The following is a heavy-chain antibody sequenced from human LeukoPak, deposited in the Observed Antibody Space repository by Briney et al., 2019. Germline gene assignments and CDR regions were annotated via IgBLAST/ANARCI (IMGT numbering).Heavy chain of an antibody. V-gene: IGHV3-9*01. J-gene: IGHJ4*02. Sequence: GGSLSLSCAASGFTFDDYAMHWVRQAPGKGLEWVSGISWNSGSIGYADSVKGRFTISRDNAKNSLYLQMNSLRAEDTALYYCAKAPGGRYSGSYLDYWGQGTLVTVSS. CDR3: AKAPGGRYSGSYLDY. CDR1: GFTFDDYA. CDR2: ISWNSGSI. D-gene: IGHD1-26*01.